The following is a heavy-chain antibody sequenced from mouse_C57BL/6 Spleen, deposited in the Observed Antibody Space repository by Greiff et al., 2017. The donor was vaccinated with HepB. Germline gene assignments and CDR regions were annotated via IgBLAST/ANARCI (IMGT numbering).Heavy chain of an antibody. CDR1: GYSFTDYN. D-gene: IGHD1-1*01. J-gene: IGHJ3*01. Sequence: VQLKESGPELVKPGASVKISCKASGYSFTDYNMNWVKQSNGKSLEWIGVINPNYGTTSYNQKFKGKATLTVDQSSSTAYMQLNSLTSEDSAVYYCARMGSSSFLAWFAYWGQGTLVTVSA. CDR3: ARMGSSSFLAWFAY. V-gene: IGHV1-39*01. CDR2: INPNYGTT.